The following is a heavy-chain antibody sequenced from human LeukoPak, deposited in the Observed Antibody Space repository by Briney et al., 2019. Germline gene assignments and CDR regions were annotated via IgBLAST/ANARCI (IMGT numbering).Heavy chain of an antibody. Sequence: PSETLSLTCTVSGGSSSSYYWTWIRQPAGKGLEWIGRIYNSGTTDYNPSLKSRVTMSVDTSKNQFSLKLSSVTAADTAVYYCARGLEGWSGFGNWFDPWGQGTLVTVSS. CDR3: ARGLEGWSGFGNWFDP. CDR1: GGSSSSYY. D-gene: IGHD3-3*01. V-gene: IGHV4-4*07. J-gene: IGHJ5*02. CDR2: IYNSGTT.